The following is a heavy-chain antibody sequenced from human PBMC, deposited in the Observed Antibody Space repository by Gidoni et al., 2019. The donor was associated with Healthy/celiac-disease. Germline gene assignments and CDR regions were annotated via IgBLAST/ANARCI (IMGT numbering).Heavy chain of an antibody. Sequence: QVQLVESGGGVVQPGRSLRLSCAASGFTFSSYGLHWVRQAPGKGLEWVAVISYDGSNKYYADSVKGRFTISRDNSKNTLYLQMNSLRAEDTAVYYCAKDQGDGGYCSGGSCYSGFDYWGQGTLVTVSS. CDR2: ISYDGSNK. D-gene: IGHD2-15*01. J-gene: IGHJ4*02. V-gene: IGHV3-30*18. CDR3: AKDQGDGGYCSGGSCYSGFDY. CDR1: GFTFSSYG.